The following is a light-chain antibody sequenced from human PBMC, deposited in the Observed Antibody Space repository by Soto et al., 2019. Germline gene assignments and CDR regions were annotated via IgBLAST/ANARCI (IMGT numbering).Light chain of an antibody. CDR1: QDISSY. V-gene: IGKV3-11*01. Sequence: EIVLTQSPATLSLSPGERATLSCRASQDISSYLAWYQQKPGQAPRVLVYDASNRATGIPGRFSGSGSGTDFTLTISCLQSEDFATYYCQQYYSYPLTFGGGTKVDIK. J-gene: IGKJ4*01. CDR3: QQYYSYPLT. CDR2: DAS.